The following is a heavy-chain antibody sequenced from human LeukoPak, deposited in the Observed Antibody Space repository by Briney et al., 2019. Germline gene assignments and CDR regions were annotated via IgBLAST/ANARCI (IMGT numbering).Heavy chain of an antibody. CDR3: ARDGYSGNDGL. D-gene: IGHD5-12*01. CDR2: IYHSGST. J-gene: IGHJ4*02. Sequence: SETLSLTCTVSGGSISNYYWSWIRQPPGKGLEWIGYIYHSGSTNYNPSLKSRVTISVDTSKNQFSLRLSSVTAADTAVYYCARDGYSGNDGLWGQGTLVAVSS. V-gene: IGHV4-59*01. CDR1: GGSISNYY.